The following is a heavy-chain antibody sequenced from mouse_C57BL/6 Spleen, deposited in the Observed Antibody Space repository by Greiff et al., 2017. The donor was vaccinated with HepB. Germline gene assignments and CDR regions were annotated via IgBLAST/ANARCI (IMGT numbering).Heavy chain of an antibody. CDR1: GFTFSSYA. CDR2: ISDGGSYT. D-gene: IGHD2-1*01. Sequence: EVQGVESGGGLVKPGGSLKLSCAASGFTFSSYAMSWVRQTPEKRLEWVATISDGGSYTYYPDNVKGRFTISRDNAKNNLYLQMSHLKSEDTAMYYCARDRGNYVGWYFDVWGTGTTVTVSS. CDR3: ARDRGNYVGWYFDV. J-gene: IGHJ1*03. V-gene: IGHV5-4*01.